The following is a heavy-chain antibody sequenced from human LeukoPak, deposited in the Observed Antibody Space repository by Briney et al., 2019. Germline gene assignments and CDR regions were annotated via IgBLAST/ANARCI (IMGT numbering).Heavy chain of an antibody. CDR3: AKDPEDSGSYWPLDY. CDR2: IMSSSSYI. J-gene: IGHJ4*02. D-gene: IGHD1-26*01. CDR1: GFTFSSYS. V-gene: IGHV3-21*04. Sequence: GGSLRLSCAASGFTFSSYSMHWVRQAPGKGLEWVSSIMSSSSYIHYADSVKGRFTISRDNAKNSLYLQMNSLRAEDTAVYYCAKDPEDSGSYWPLDYWGQGTLVTVSS.